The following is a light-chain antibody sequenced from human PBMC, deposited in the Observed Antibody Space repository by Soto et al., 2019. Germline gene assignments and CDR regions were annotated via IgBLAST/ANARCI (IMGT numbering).Light chain of an antibody. CDR1: QSVSSSY. CDR3: QQYGSSRWT. Sequence: IVLTQSPGTLSLSPGERATLSCRASQSVSSSYLAWYQQKPGQAPRLLIYGASSRATGIPDRFSGSGSGTDFTLTISRLGPEECAVYYCQQYGSSRWTFGQGTKVEI. CDR2: GAS. V-gene: IGKV3-20*01. J-gene: IGKJ1*01.